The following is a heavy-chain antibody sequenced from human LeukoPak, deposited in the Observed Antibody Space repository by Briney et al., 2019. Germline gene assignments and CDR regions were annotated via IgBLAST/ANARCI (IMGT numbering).Heavy chain of an antibody. J-gene: IGHJ4*02. D-gene: IGHD5-12*01. CDR1: KFTFSSYE. V-gene: IGHV3-23*01. CDR3: AKAPDPTDPRVATIPALPDY. CDR2: ISGSGGST. Sequence: GGSLRLSCAASKFTFSSYEMNWVRQAPGKGLEWVSAISGSGGSTYYADSVKGRFTISRDNSKNTLYLQMNSLRAEDTAVYYCAKAPDPTDPRVATIPALPDYWGQGTLVTVSS.